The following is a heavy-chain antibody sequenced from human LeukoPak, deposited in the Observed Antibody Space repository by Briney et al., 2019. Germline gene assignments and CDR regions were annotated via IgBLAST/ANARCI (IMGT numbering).Heavy chain of an antibody. D-gene: IGHD2-15*01. V-gene: IGHV3-23*01. J-gene: IGHJ4*02. Sequence: GSLRLSCAASGFTFSSYAMSRVRQAPGKGLEWVSAISGSGGSTYYADSVKGRFTISRDNSKNTLYLQMNSLRAEDTAVYYCAKSVRVVAASPQDYWGQGTLVTVSS. CDR3: AKSVRVVAASPQDY. CDR2: ISGSGGST. CDR1: GFTFSSYA.